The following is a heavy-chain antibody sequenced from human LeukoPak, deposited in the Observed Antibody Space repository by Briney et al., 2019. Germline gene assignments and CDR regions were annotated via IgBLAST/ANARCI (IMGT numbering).Heavy chain of an antibody. CDR1: GFTFSDHY. CDR3: ARGGFYCGGDCYVDY. Sequence: GSLRLSCSASGFTFSDHYMDWVRQPPGKGLEWIGEINHSGSTNYNPSLKSRVTISVDTSKNQFSLRLSSVTAADTAVYYCARGGFYCGGDCYVDYWGQGTLVTVSS. D-gene: IGHD2-21*02. J-gene: IGHJ4*02. V-gene: IGHV4-34*01. CDR2: INHSGST.